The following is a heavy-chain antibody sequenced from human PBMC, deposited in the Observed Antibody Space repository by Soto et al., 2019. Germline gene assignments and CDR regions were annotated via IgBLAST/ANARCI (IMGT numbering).Heavy chain of an antibody. CDR2: IWYDGSNK. Sequence: QVQLVESGGGVVQPGRSLRLSCAASGFTFSSYGMHWVRQAPGKGLEWVAVIWYDGSNKYYADSVKGQFTISRDNSKNTLYLQMNSLRAEDTAVYYCARAGDTGMEEGPFDYWGQGTLVTVSS. CDR3: ARAGDTGMEEGPFDY. CDR1: GFTFSSYG. J-gene: IGHJ4*02. D-gene: IGHD5-18*01. V-gene: IGHV3-33*01.